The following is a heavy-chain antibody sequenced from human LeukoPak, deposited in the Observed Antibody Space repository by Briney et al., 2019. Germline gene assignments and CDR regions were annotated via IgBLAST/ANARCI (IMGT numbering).Heavy chain of an antibody. CDR1: GASVSSGDYH. D-gene: IGHD3-9*01. V-gene: IGHV4-61*08. CDR2: HNQNP. Sequence: KPSETLFLTCTVSGASVSSGDYHWSWVRQAPGKGLEWIGHNQNPSYNPSLKSRVVISIHTSRNQFSLTLNTVTAADTATYFCVTYFVNGGGRGHWGPGALVTVSS. J-gene: IGHJ4*02. CDR3: VTYFVNGGGRGH.